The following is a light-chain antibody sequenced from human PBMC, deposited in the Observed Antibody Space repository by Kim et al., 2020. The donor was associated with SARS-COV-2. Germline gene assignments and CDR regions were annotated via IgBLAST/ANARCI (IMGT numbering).Light chain of an antibody. J-gene: IGKJ1*01. Sequence: DIQMTQSPSTLSASVGDRVTITCRASQSIGSWLAWYQQKPGKAPNLLIYKASTLESGVPSRFSGSGSGTDFTLTITSLQPDDFATYYCQQYNTYSMFGQGTKVDIK. CDR3: QQYNTYSM. CDR2: KAS. CDR1: QSIGSW. V-gene: IGKV1-5*03.